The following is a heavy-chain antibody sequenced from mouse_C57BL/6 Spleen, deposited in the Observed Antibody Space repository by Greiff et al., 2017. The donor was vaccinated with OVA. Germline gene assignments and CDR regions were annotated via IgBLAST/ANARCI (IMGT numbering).Heavy chain of an antibody. CDR1: GFNIKNTY. J-gene: IGHJ2*01. CDR2: IDPANGNT. V-gene: IGHV14-3*01. D-gene: IGHD1-1*01. Sequence: EVQLQQSVAELVRPGASVKLSCTASGFNIKNTYMHWVKQRPEQGLEWIGRIDPANGNTKYAPKFQGKATITADTSSNTAYLQLSSLTSEDTAIYYCASIPRITTVVATRDYYFDYWGQGTTLTVSS. CDR3: ASIPRITTVVATRDYYFDY.